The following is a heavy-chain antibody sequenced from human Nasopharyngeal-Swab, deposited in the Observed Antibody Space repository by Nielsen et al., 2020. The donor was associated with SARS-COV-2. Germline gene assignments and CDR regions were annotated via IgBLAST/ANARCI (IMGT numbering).Heavy chain of an antibody. Sequence: ISPSASHGLEWVSVIYSGGSTYYADSVKGRFTISRDNSKNTLYLQMNSLRAEDTAVYYCAIEKVVVVAAGGWYYGMDVWGQGTTVTVSS. CDR2: IYSGGST. J-gene: IGHJ6*02. D-gene: IGHD2-15*01. V-gene: IGHV3-53*01. CDR3: AIEKVVVVAAGGWYYGMDV.